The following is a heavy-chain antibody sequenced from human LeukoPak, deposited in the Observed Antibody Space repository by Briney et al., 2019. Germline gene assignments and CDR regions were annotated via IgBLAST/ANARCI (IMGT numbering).Heavy chain of an antibody. V-gene: IGHV4-59*11. Sequence: SETLSLTCTVSGVSIRSHYWSWIRQPPGKGLEWIGYIYYSGSTNYNPSLKSRVTISVDTSKNQFSLNLSSVTAADTAVCYCVRDGEGDEGWDYWGQGTLVTVSS. CDR2: IYYSGST. J-gene: IGHJ4*02. CDR1: GVSIRSHY. CDR3: VRDGEGDEGWDY. D-gene: IGHD7-27*01.